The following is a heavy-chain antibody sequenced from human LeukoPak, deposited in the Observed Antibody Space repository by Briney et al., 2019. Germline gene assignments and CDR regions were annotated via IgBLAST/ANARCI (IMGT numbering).Heavy chain of an antibody. Sequence: PGGSLRLSCAASGFTFSTYWMSWVRQAPGKGLGWVANIKQDGSEKYYVHSVKGRFTISRDNAKSSLYLQMNSLRDEDTAVYYCARDLGIDRFDCWGQGTLVTVSS. V-gene: IGHV3-7*01. D-gene: IGHD7-27*01. J-gene: IGHJ4*02. CDR1: GFTFSTYW. CDR2: IKQDGSEK. CDR3: ARDLGIDRFDC.